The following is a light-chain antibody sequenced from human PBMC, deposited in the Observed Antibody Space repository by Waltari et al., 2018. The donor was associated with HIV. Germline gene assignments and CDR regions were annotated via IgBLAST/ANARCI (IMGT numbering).Light chain of an antibody. CDR1: NSDVGGYDY. CDR3: TSYSTNKNVL. J-gene: IGLJ2*01. V-gene: IGLV2-14*01. Sequence: QSALTQPASVSGSSGQSVTIYSAGTNSDVGGYDYVSWYQQPPGKAPSLIMFGVSNRPSVVSSRFSGSKSGSTASLTVSGLQAEDEADYYCTSYSTNKNVLFGGGTKVTVL. CDR2: GVS.